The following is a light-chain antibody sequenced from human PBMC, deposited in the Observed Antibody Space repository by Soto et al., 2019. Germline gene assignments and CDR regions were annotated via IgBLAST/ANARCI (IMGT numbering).Light chain of an antibody. J-gene: IGLJ1*01. CDR3: CSYTSSRALLYV. CDR2: DVS. CDR1: SSDVGGYNY. V-gene: IGLV2-14*01. Sequence: QSALTQPASVSGSPGQSITISCTGTSSDVGGYNYVSWYQQHPGKAPKLMIYDVSNRPSGVSNRFSGSKSGNTASLTISGLQAEDEADYYCCSYTSSRALLYVFGTGTKLTVL.